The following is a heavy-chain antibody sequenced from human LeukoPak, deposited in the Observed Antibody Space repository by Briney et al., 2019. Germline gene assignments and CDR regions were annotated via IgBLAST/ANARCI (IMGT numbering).Heavy chain of an antibody. Sequence: PSETLSLTCAVSCASISSSNWWSWVRQPPGKGLEWLGEIDHSGSTNYNPSLKSRVTISVDKSKNQFSLKLSSVTAADTAVYYCARGPRSSWSQRAFDYWGQGTLVTVSS. CDR2: IDHSGST. CDR1: CASISSSNW. CDR3: ARGPRSSWSQRAFDY. D-gene: IGHD6-13*01. V-gene: IGHV4-4*02. J-gene: IGHJ4*02.